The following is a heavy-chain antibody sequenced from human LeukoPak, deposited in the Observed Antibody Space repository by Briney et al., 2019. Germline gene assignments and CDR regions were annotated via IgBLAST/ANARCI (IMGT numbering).Heavy chain of an antibody. D-gene: IGHD6-13*01. J-gene: IGHJ4*02. CDR1: GYTFTNFD. CDR2: MNPVSGNA. CDR3: ARAPMGAAALY. V-gene: IGHV1-8*01. Sequence: ASVKVSCKASGYTFTNFDINWVRQAPGQGPEWMGWMNPVSGNAGSAQKFQGRITLTRDTSINTAYMELSSLRSDDTAFYCARAPMGAAALYWGQGTLVTVPS.